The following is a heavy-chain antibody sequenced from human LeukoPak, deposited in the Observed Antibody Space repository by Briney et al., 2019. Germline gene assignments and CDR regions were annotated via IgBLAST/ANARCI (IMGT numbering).Heavy chain of an antibody. CDR3: AKRAEGAVDFFYFDY. Sequence: GGTLRLSCAASGFTFSSYGMTWVRQAPGKGLEWVSAISGSGGSTYYADSVKGRFTISRDNAKNSLYLQMNSLRVEDTAVYYCAKRAEGAVDFFYFDYWGQGTLVTVSS. J-gene: IGHJ4*02. CDR1: GFTFSSYG. CDR2: ISGSGGST. D-gene: IGHD1-26*01. V-gene: IGHV3-23*01.